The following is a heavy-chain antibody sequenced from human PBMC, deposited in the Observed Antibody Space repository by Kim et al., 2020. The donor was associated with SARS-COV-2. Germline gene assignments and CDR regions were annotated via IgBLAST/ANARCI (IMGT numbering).Heavy chain of an antibody. Sequence: SQTISLTCAVSGDTISSNTTTWNWIRQSPSRGLEWLGRTKYRSKWSTDYAVSVSGRLTINPDTSKNQFSLQLNSVTPEDTALYYCVRRGGSQAFDYWSQGTLVTVSS. CDR1: GDTISSNTTT. J-gene: IGHJ4*02. CDR3: VRRGGSQAFDY. CDR2: TKYRSKWST. D-gene: IGHD5-12*01. V-gene: IGHV6-1*01.